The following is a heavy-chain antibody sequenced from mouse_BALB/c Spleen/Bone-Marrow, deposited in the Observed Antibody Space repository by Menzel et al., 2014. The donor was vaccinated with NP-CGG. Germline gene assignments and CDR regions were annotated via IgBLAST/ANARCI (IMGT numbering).Heavy chain of an antibody. V-gene: IGHV1S56*01. J-gene: IGHJ3*01. CDR3: ARSGDSSGYGFAY. CDR2: IYPGDGST. Sequence: VQLQQSGPELVKPGALVKISRKASGYTFTSYDINWVKQRPGQGLEWIGWIYPGDGSTKYNEKFKGKATLTADKSSSTVYMQLSSLTSENSAVYFCARSGDSSGYGFAYWGQGTLVTVSA. CDR1: GYTFTSYD. D-gene: IGHD3-2*01.